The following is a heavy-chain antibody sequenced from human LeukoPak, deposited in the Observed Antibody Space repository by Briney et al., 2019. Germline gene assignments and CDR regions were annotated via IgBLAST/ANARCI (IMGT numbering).Heavy chain of an antibody. D-gene: IGHD2-21*02. V-gene: IGHV7-4-1*02. CDR1: GYTFTSYA. Sequence: GASVKVSCKASGYTFTSYAMNWVRHAPGQGLEWMGWINTNTGNPTYAQGFTGRFVFSLDTSVSTAYLQISSLKAEDTAAYYCASGLAYCGGDCYSPPGNWFDRWGQGTLVSVCS. CDR3: ASGLAYCGGDCYSPPGNWFDR. J-gene: IGHJ5*02. CDR2: INTNTGNP.